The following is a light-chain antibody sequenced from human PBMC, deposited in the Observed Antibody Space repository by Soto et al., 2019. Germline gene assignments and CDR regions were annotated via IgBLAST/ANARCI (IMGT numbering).Light chain of an antibody. CDR3: QEQTSCSPA. V-gene: IGKV1-5*01. CDR2: DAS. Sequence: DIQMTQSPSTLSASVGDRVTITCRASQSISSWLAWYQQKPGKAPKLLIYDASSLESGVPSRFSGSGSGTEFTINSSSRKADCFATYWFQEQTSCSPAFGQGTKVEI. CDR1: QSISSW. J-gene: IGKJ1*01.